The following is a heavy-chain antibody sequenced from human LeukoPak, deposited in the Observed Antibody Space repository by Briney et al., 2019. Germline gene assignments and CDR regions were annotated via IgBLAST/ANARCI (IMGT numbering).Heavy chain of an antibody. J-gene: IGHJ4*02. CDR3: ARSGSSGWYREFDY. Sequence: ASVKVSCKASGGTFSSYAISWVRQAPGRGLEWMGGIIPIFGTANYAQKFQGRVTITTDESTSTAYMELSSLRSEDTAVYYCARSGSSGWYREFDYWGQGTLVTVSS. D-gene: IGHD6-19*01. V-gene: IGHV1-69*05. CDR1: GGTFSSYA. CDR2: IIPIFGTA.